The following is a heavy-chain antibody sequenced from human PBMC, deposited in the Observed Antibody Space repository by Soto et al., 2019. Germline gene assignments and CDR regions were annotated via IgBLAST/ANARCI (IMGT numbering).Heavy chain of an antibody. CDR3: ARGGYFDSSNYLAY. CDR2: INPDNGNT. D-gene: IGHD3-22*01. Sequence: APVKVSCKALGYTFTGYGIGWVRQAPGRGLEWMGWINPDNGNTKYEQKFHGRVTIERDTSASTAYMELSSLRSEETAVYYCARGGYFDSSNYLAYWGLGTLVTVSS. J-gene: IGHJ4*02. V-gene: IGHV1-3*01. CDR1: GYTFTGYG.